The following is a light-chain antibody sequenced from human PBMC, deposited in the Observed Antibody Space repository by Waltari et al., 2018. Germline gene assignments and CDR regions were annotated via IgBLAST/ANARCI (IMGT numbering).Light chain of an antibody. CDR3: QQSYATVWT. CDR2: AAS. J-gene: IGKJ1*01. CDR1: QSISNY. Sequence: DIQMTQSPSSLSASVGDRVSITCRISQSISNYLNWYHKKPGEAPHLLLYAASSLQSGVSSRFSGSGSGTDFSLTISSLQPEDVGIYYCQQSYATVWTFGLGTKVEIK. V-gene: IGKV1-39*01.